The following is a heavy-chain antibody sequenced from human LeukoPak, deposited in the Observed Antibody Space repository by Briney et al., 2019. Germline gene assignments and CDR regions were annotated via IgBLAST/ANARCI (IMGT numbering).Heavy chain of an antibody. D-gene: IGHD1-26*01. V-gene: IGHV4-34*01. CDR1: GGSFSGYY. Sequence: TSETLSRTCAVYGGSFSGYYWSWIRQPPGKGLEWIGEINHSGSTNYNPSLKSRVTISVDTSKNQFSLKLSSVTAADTAVYYCARVVGATLDYWGQGTLVTVSS. J-gene: IGHJ4*02. CDR3: ARVVGATLDY. CDR2: INHSGST.